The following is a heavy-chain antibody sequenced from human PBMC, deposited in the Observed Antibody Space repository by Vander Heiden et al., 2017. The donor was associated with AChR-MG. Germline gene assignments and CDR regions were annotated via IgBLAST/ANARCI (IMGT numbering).Heavy chain of an antibody. CDR3: ARGSNYDFWSGFYGDFDY. V-gene: IGHV4-39*01. J-gene: IGHJ4*02. Sequence: QLQLQESGPGLVKPSETLSLTCTVSGGSISSSSYYWGWTRQPPGRGLEWIGSIYYSGSTYYNPSLKGRVTISVDTSKNQFSLKLSSVTAADTAVYYCARGSNYDFWSGFYGDFDYWGQGTLVTVSS. CDR1: GGSISSSSYY. D-gene: IGHD3-3*01. CDR2: IYYSGST.